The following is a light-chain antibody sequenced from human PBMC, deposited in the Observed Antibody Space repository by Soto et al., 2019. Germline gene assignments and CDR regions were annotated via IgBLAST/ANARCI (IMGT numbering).Light chain of an antibody. CDR1: SSNIGAGFD. CDR3: QYYDSRLSGRWV. J-gene: IGLJ3*02. Sequence: QSVLTQPPSVSGAPGQRVTIYCTGSSSNIGAGFDIHWYQQLPGTAPKLLIYGNNNRPSGVPDRFSGSKSGTSASLAITGLQAEDEDHYYCQYYDSRLSGRWVFGGGTKVTVL. CDR2: GNN. V-gene: IGLV1-40*01.